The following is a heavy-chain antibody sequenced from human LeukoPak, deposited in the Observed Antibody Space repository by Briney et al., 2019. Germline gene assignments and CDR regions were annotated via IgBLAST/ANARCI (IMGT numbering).Heavy chain of an antibody. CDR2: INPNSGGT. V-gene: IGHV1-2*02. CDR1: GYTFTGYY. J-gene: IGHJ4*02. Sequence: ASVKVSCKASGYTFTGYYMHWVRQAPGQGLEWMGWINPNSGGTNYAQKFQGRVTMTRDTSISTAYMELSRLRSDDTAVYYCARGPSGAALGLVDYWGQGTLVTVSS. D-gene: IGHD6-13*01. CDR3: ARGPSGAALGLVDY.